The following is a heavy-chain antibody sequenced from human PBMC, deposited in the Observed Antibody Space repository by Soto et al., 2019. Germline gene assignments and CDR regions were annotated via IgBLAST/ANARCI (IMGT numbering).Heavy chain of an antibody. CDR1: GYSFITYW. CDR3: ARNWGYIDY. D-gene: IGHD7-27*01. V-gene: IGHV5-51*01. Sequence: GESLKISCKVSGYSFITYWIGWVRQMPGKGLEWMGIIYPGDSDTRYSPSFQGQVTISADKSLSTAYLQWSSLKASDTAMYYFARNWGYIDYWGQGTLVTVSS. CDR2: IYPGDSDT. J-gene: IGHJ4*02.